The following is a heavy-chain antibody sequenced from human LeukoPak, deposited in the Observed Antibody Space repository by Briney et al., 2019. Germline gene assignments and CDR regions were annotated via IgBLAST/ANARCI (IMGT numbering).Heavy chain of an antibody. J-gene: IGHJ3*02. Sequence: ASVRVSCKASGFTFTSYYMHWVRQAPGQGLEWMGIINPSGGSTSYPQKFQGRVTMTRDTSTSTVYMELSSLRSEDTAVYYCACVVRGAFDIWGQGTLVTVSS. D-gene: IGHD2-21*01. V-gene: IGHV1-46*03. CDR1: GFTFTSYY. CDR2: INPSGGST. CDR3: ACVVRGAFDI.